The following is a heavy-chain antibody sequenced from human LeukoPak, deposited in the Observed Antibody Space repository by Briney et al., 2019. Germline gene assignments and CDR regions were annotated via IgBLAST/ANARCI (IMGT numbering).Heavy chain of an antibody. V-gene: IGHV3-30-3*01. CDR1: GFTFRNYA. CDR3: AGLYGGSYAY. J-gene: IGHJ4*02. D-gene: IGHD1-26*01. CDR2: ISYDGSNK. Sequence: GGSLRLSCAASGFTFRNYAMHWVRQAPGKGLEWVAVISYDGSNKYYADSVKGRLTISRDNSKNTLFLQINSLRAEDTAIYYCAGLYGGSYAYWGQGTLVTVSS.